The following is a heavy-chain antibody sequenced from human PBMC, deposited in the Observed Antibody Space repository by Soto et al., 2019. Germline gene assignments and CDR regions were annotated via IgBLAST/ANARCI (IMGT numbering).Heavy chain of an antibody. CDR3: ARERLYYDILTGYYPVTYYYYYGMDV. V-gene: IGHV1-18*01. D-gene: IGHD3-9*01. J-gene: IGHJ6*02. Sequence: GASVKVSCKASGYTFTSYGISWVRQAPGQGLEWMGWISAYNGNTNYAQKLQGRVTMTTDTSTSTAYMELRSLRSDDTAVYYCARERLYYDILTGYYPVTYYYYYGMDVWGQGTTVTVSS. CDR2: ISAYNGNT. CDR1: GYTFTSYG.